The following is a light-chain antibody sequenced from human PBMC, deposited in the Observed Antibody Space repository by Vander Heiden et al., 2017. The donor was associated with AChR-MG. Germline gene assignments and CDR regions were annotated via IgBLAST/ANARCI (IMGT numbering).Light chain of an antibody. CDR2: LGS. CDR1: QSLLHKNVYHY. J-gene: IGKJ2*02. CDR3: MEALQSPCT. Sequence: DIVMSQSPLSLAVSPVEPASVSCRSSQSLLHKNVYHYLGWYLQKPGQSPQLLIYLGSNRASGVPDRFSGSGSGTDFTLKISRVEPEDVGVYYCMEALQSPCTFGQGTKLEIK. V-gene: IGKV2-28*01.